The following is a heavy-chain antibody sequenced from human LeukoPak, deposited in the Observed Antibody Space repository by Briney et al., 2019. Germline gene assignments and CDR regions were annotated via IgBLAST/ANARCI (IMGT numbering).Heavy chain of an antibody. CDR2: VRTTAEGETT. D-gene: IGHD4-17*01. Sequence: GGSLRLSCEGSGFNFNDAWMSWIRQAPGKGLEWVGRVRTTAEGETTDYAAPVRGRIIISRDDSKNMVSLQMNRLETEDTAIYYCTAGLRKTDDDSWGQGTLVTVSS. J-gene: IGHJ4*02. V-gene: IGHV3-15*01. CDR1: GFNFNDAW. CDR3: TAGLRKTDDDS.